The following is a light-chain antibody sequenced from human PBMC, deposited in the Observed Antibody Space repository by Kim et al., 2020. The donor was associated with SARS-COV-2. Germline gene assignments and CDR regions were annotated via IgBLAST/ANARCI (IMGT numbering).Light chain of an antibody. CDR3: QTWGSGTVV. CDR2: VYSDGRH. Sequence: SVSLTCTLGSGHSTYAIAWYQQQPDKSPRYLMKVYSDGRHVKGDGIPDRLSGSSSGPQRYLTISSLQSEDEADYYCQTWGSGTVVFGGGTQLTVL. V-gene: IGLV4-69*01. CDR1: SGHSTYA. J-gene: IGLJ2*01.